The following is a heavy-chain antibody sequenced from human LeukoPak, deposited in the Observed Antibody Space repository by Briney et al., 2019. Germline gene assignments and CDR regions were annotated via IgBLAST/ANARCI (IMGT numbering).Heavy chain of an antibody. J-gene: IGHJ6*03. CDR2: ISAYNGNT. D-gene: IGHD2-2*01. CDR3: ARIPYCSSTSCPLNYYYYYYMDV. Sequence: ASVKVSCKASGYTFTGYYMHWVRQAPGQGLEWMGWISAYNGNTNYAQKLQGRVTMTTDTSTSTAYMELRSLRSDDTAVYYCARIPYCSSTSCPLNYYYYYYMDVWGKGTTVTVSS. V-gene: IGHV1-18*04. CDR1: GYTFTGYY.